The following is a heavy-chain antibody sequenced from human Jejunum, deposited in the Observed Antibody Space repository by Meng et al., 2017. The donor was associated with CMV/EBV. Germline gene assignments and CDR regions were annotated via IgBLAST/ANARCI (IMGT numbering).Heavy chain of an antibody. Sequence: CAASGFPFSGYWMHWVRQGPGKGLVWISHLNVAVGVTSYADSVRGRFTISRDNAKNTLFLQMDSLRAEDTAVYYCARGNLGGFDIWGQGTMVTVSS. D-gene: IGHD3-3*01. J-gene: IGHJ3*02. CDR2: LNVAVGVT. CDR1: GFPFSGYW. CDR3: ARGNLGGFDI. V-gene: IGHV3-74*01.